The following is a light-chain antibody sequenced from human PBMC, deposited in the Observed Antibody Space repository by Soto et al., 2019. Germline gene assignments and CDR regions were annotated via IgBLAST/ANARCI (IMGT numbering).Light chain of an antibody. CDR2: DAS. CDR3: QKYNNWPYT. CDR1: QSVGSN. Sequence: EIVLTHSPATLSVSPGERATLSCRASQSVGSNLAWYQQRPGQPPRLLIYDASTRATDIPARFSGVESGTEFPLTISGLQSEDFAVYYCQKYNNWPYTFGQGTKLQIK. J-gene: IGKJ2*01. V-gene: IGKV3-15*01.